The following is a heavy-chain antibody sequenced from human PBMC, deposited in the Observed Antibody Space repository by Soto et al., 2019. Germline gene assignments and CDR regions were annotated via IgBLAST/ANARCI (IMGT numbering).Heavy chain of an antibody. J-gene: IGHJ6*02. V-gene: IGHV4-59*01. D-gene: IGHD3-22*01. Sequence: QVQLQESGPGLVKPSETLSLTCTVSGDSISSYFWSWIRQPPGKGLEWIGCVYHSGSTKYSPYLKRRVSISVDTSKNQFSLRLTSVTAADTAVYYCARTYSSSYSRYPVYYGMDVWGQGTTVTVSS. CDR3: ARTYSSSYSRYPVYYGMDV. CDR2: VYHSGST. CDR1: GDSISSYF.